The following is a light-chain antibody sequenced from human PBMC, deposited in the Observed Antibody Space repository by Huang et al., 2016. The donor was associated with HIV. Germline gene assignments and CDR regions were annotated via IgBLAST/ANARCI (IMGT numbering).Light chain of an antibody. CDR3: HQYSDWPL. J-gene: IGKJ4*01. V-gene: IGKV3-15*01. Sequence: EIVMTQSPATLSVSPGETATLSCRASQSVSRNLAWYQQKPGQAPRLLIYSASTRATDIPDRFSGSGSGTEFTLTISSLQSEDIAVYYCHQYSDWPLFGGGTKVE. CDR1: QSVSRN. CDR2: SAS.